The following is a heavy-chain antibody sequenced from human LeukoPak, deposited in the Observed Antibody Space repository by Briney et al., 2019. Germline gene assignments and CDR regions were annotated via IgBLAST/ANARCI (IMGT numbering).Heavy chain of an antibody. V-gene: IGHV5-51*01. J-gene: IGHJ4*02. CDR1: GYSITYSW. D-gene: IGHD2-2*01. CDR2: IFPGVSDT. CDR3: AALGYTAMLLDY. Sequence: GAFLQFCSKCAGYSITYSWIGWVRPMRGGVLGWLVIIFPGVSDTSYSPSFKGQVTISTDKSISTAYLQRSSLKDSDTAMYYCAALGYTAMLLDYWGQGTLVTVSS.